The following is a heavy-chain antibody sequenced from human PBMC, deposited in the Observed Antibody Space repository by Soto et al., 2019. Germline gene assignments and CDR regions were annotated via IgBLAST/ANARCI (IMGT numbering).Heavy chain of an antibody. CDR1: GGSFRGFY. J-gene: IGHJ6*02. D-gene: IGHD3-10*01. CDR3: ALDSGGRQNYYYAGMDV. CDR2: INHVGIT. Sequence: ASETLSLTCAVSGGSFRGFYWTCIRQSPGKGLEWLVDINHVGITNYNPSLKSRVSIPVDTSQSQISLKLGSVTAADTAVYYCALDSGGRQNYYYAGMDVWGQGTTVTVSS. V-gene: IGHV4-34*09.